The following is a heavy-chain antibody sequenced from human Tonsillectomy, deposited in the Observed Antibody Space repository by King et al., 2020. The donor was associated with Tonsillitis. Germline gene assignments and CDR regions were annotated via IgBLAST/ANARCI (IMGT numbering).Heavy chain of an antibody. CDR3: ARGVTHHYSTSWYFDY. V-gene: IGHV3-21*01. CDR2: ISSSSTYI. J-gene: IGHJ4*02. CDR1: GFTFSSYS. Sequence: QLVPSGGRLVKPGGSLRLSCAASGFTFSSYSMNWVRQAPGKGLEWVSSISSSSTYIYYADSVKGRFTISRDNAKNSLCLQINSLRAEDTAVYYCARGVTHHYSTSWYFDYWGQGTLVTVSS. D-gene: IGHD6-13*01.